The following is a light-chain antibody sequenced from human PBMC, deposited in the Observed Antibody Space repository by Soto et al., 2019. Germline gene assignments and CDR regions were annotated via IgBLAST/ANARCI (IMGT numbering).Light chain of an antibody. CDR3: SSYTSSSTLYV. V-gene: IGLV2-14*03. J-gene: IGLJ1*01. CDR1: SSDVGGYNY. Sequence: QSVLTQPASVSGSPVQSITISCTGTSSDVGGYNYVSWYQHHPGKAPKLMISDVSDRPSGVSNRFSGSKSDNTASLTISGLQAEDEADYYCSSYTSSSTLYVFGTGTKVTVL. CDR2: DVS.